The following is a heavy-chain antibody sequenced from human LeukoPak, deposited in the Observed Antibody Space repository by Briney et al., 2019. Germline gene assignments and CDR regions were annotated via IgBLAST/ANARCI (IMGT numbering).Heavy chain of an antibody. D-gene: IGHD1-14*01. CDR3: ARTGARYFDF. J-gene: IGHJ4*02. CDR2: IYYTGST. Sequence: PSETLSLTCTVSGGSISSSYWSWIRQPPGKGLEWLGYIYYTGSTNYNPSLKSRVTMSVDTSKNQFSLRLSSVTVADTAVYFCARTGARYFDFWGRGTLVTVSS. V-gene: IGHV4-59*12. CDR1: GGSISSSY.